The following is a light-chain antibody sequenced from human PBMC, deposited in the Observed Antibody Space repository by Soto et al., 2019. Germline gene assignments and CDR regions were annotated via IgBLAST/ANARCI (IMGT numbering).Light chain of an antibody. Sequence: QSVLTQPPAASGTPGQRVTISCSGSSSNIGSNTVNWYQQLPGTAPKLLIYSNNQRPSGVPDRFSGSKSGTSASLAISGLQSEDEADYYCAAWDDSLNRAMFGGGTQLTVL. CDR1: SSNIGSNT. J-gene: IGLJ7*01. CDR3: AAWDDSLNRAM. CDR2: SNN. V-gene: IGLV1-44*01.